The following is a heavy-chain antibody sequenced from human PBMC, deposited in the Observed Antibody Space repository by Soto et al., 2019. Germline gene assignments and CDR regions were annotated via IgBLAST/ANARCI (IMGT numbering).Heavy chain of an antibody. Sequence: EVQLVESGGGLVQPGGSLRLSCAASGFTFSSYSMNWVRQAPGKGLEWVSYISSSSSTIYYADSVKGRFAISRENAKNSLYLQMNSLSAGDTAVYYCASTWIQLWRTRTVVYWGQGTLVTVSS. CDR1: GFTFSSYS. J-gene: IGHJ4*02. CDR3: ASTWIQLWRTRTVVY. V-gene: IGHV3-48*01. CDR2: ISSSSSTI. D-gene: IGHD5-18*01.